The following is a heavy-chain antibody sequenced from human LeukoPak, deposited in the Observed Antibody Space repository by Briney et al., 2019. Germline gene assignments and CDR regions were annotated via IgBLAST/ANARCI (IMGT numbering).Heavy chain of an antibody. V-gene: IGHV1-2*04. D-gene: IGHD3-16*01. CDR2: INPNSGGT. CDR3: AQSGWADDPDAFDI. Sequence: ASVKVSCKASGYTFTGYYMHWVRQAPGQGLEWMGWINPNSGGTNYAQKFQGWVTMTRDTSISTAYMELSRLRSDDTAVYYCAQSGWADDPDAFDIWGQGTMVTVSS. J-gene: IGHJ3*02. CDR1: GYTFTGYY.